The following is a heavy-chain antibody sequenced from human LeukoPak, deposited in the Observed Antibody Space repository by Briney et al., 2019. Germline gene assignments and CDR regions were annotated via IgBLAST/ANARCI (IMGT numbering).Heavy chain of an antibody. CDR2: INPSGGST. CDR1: GYTFTSYY. CDR3: ARARPALNWFDP. J-gene: IGHJ5*02. Sequence: ASVKVSCKASGYTFTSYYMHWVRQAPGQGLEWMGIINPSGGSTSYAQKFQGRVTMTRDMSTSTVYMEVSSLRSEDTAVYYCARARPALNWFDPWGQGTLVTVSS. V-gene: IGHV1-46*01.